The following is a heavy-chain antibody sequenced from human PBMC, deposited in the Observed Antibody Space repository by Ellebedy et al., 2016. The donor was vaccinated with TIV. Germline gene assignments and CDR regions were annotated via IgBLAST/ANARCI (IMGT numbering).Heavy chain of an antibody. V-gene: IGHV4-39*07. CDR1: GDSISSSSFF. Sequence: MPSETLSLTCTVSGDSISSSSFFWGWIRQPPGKGLEWIGSIYYSGSTYYSPSLKSRVTISLDTSKNQFSLKLSSVTAADTAVYYCSRGVTDQNWGQGILVTVSS. J-gene: IGHJ4*02. D-gene: IGHD2-21*02. CDR2: IYYSGST. CDR3: SRGVTDQN.